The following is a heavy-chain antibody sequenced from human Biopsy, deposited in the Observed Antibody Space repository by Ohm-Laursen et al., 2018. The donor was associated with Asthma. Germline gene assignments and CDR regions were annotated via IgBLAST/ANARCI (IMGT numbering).Heavy chain of an antibody. CDR3: ARGPELDV. J-gene: IGHJ6*02. CDR1: GGSISSNGFY. Sequence: SDTLSLTCTVSGGSISSNGFYWTWIRQSPEKGLEWIGETNERGVTNNNPSLKSRVIISIDTYWNRVSLKLTSVTAADTAVYYCARGPELDVWGQGTAVTVSS. CDR2: TNERGVT. V-gene: IGHV4-39*07.